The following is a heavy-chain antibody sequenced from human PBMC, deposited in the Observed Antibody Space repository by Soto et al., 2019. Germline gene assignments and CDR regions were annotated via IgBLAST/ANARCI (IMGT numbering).Heavy chain of an antibody. V-gene: IGHV4-61*01. Sequence: SETLSLTCTVSGGSVSSGSYYWSWIRQPPGKGLEWIGYIYYSGSTNYNPSLKSRVTISVDTSKNQFSLKLSSLTAADTAVYYCARFGPITMVRGVKTLRDYYFDYWGQGTLVTVSS. CDR1: GGSVSSGSYY. J-gene: IGHJ4*02. D-gene: IGHD3-10*01. CDR2: IYYSGST. CDR3: ARFGPITMVRGVKTLRDYYFDY.